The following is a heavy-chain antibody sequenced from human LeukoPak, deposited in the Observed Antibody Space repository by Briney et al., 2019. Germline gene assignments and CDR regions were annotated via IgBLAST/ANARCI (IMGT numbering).Heavy chain of an antibody. J-gene: IGHJ4*02. Sequence: GGSLRLSCAASGFTCSGYNMIWVRQAPGKGLEWVSYITSSSSAIYYADSVKGRFTISRDNAENSLYLQMNSLRAEDTPVYHCARVRGSYHFDYWGQGTLVTVSS. V-gene: IGHV3-48*01. CDR3: ARVRGSYHFDY. D-gene: IGHD1-26*01. CDR1: GFTCSGYN. CDR2: ITSSSSAI.